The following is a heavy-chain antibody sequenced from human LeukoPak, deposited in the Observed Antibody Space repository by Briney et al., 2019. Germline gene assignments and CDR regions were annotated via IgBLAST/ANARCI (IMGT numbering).Heavy chain of an antibody. CDR1: GYTFTNSY. J-gene: IGHJ3*01. CDR2: INPDGGNT. CDR3: ARIRDGYNDAYDL. V-gene: IGHV1-46*01. Sequence: ASVKVSRKASGYTFTNSYIHWVRQAPGQVLEWMGLINPDGGNTNYAQNFQGRVTLTRDTSTSTVYMELSSLRSEDTAIYYCARIRDGYNDAYDLWGQGTVVTVPS. D-gene: IGHD5-24*01.